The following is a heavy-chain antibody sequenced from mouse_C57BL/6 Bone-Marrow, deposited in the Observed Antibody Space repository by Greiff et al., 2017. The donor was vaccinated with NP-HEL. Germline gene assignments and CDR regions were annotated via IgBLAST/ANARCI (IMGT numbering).Heavy chain of an antibody. Sequence: QVQLKESGPELVKPGASVKISCKASGYSFTSYYIHWVKQRPGQGLEWIGWIYPGSGNTKYNEKFKGKATLTADTSSSTAYMQLSSLTSEDSAVYYCARTAAQATDFDDWGQGTTLTVSS. V-gene: IGHV1-66*01. D-gene: IGHD3-2*02. CDR3: ARTAAQATDFDD. CDR2: IYPGSGNT. J-gene: IGHJ2*01. CDR1: GYSFTSYY.